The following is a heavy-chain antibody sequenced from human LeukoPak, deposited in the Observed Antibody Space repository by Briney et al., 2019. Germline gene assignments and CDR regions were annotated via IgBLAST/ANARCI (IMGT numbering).Heavy chain of an antibody. CDR3: ARDGGIVGAANPYFDY. Sequence: SETLSLTCTVSGYSISSGYYWGWIRQPPGKGLEWIGSMYHSGSTYYNPSLKSRVAISVDTSKNHFSLKLSSVTASDMALYHCARDGGIVGAANPYFDYWGQGTLVTVSS. CDR1: GYSISSGYY. CDR2: MYHSGST. J-gene: IGHJ4*02. D-gene: IGHD1-26*01. V-gene: IGHV4-38-2*02.